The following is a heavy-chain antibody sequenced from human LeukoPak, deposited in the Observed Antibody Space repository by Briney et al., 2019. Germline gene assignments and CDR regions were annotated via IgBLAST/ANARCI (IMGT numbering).Heavy chain of an antibody. Sequence: GGSLRLSCEASGFTFSTFTMSWVRQAPGKGLEWVSGISGSGDKTYYADSVKGRFTISRDNAKNSLYLQMNSLRAEDTAVYYCARARGGGFDYWGQGTLVTVSS. D-gene: IGHD2-15*01. CDR3: ARARGGGFDY. CDR1: GFTFSTFT. J-gene: IGHJ4*02. CDR2: ISGSGDKT. V-gene: IGHV3-23*01.